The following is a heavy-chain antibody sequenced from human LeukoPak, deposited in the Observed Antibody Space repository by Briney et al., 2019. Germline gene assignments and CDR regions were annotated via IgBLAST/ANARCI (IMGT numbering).Heavy chain of an antibody. CDR3: ARDLTDIVVVPAATYYYYGMDV. V-gene: IGHV3-30-3*01. D-gene: IGHD2-2*01. J-gene: IGHJ6*02. CDR1: GFTFSSYA. Sequence: GRSLRLSCAASGFTFSSYAMHWVRQAPGKGLGWVAVISYDGSNKYYADSVKGRFTISRDNSKNTLYLQMNSLRAEDTAVYYCARDLTDIVVVPAATYYYYGMDVWGQGTTVTVSS. CDR2: ISYDGSNK.